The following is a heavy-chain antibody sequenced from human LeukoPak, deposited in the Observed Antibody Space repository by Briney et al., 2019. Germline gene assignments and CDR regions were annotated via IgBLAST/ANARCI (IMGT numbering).Heavy chain of an antibody. D-gene: IGHD1-26*01. CDR2: ISSSGYTI. V-gene: IGHV3-11*01. CDR3: ARAPLPGYYYYYMDV. Sequence: PGGSLSLSRAASGFTFSDYFMSWIRQAPGKGLECVSYISSSGYTIYYADSVKGRFTISRDNAKNSLYLQMNSLRAEDTAVYYCARAPLPGYYYYYMDVWGKGTTVTISS. CDR1: GFTFSDYF. J-gene: IGHJ6*03.